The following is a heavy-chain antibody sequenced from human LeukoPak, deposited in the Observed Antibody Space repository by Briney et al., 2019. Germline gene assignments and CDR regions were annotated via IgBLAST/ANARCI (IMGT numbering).Heavy chain of an antibody. CDR2: ISAYNGNT. V-gene: IGHV1-18*01. CDR3: ARIRGCSSTSCFNPEGWFDP. CDR1: GYTFTSYG. Sequence: ASVKVSCKASGYTFTSYGISWVRQAPGQGLEWMGWISAYNGNTNYAQKLQGRVTMTTDTSTSTAYMERRSLRSDDTAVYYCARIRGCSSTSCFNPEGWFDPWGQGTLVTVSS. J-gene: IGHJ5*02. D-gene: IGHD2-2*01.